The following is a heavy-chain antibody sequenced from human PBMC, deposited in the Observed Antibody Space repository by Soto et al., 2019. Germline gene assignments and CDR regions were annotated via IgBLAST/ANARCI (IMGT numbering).Heavy chain of an antibody. CDR3: ARGRPSGSGWLS. J-gene: IGHJ5*02. Sequence: EVQLVESGGGLVQPGGSLRLSCAASGFTFSSYSMNWVRQALGKGLEWVSYISSSSSTIYYADSVKGRFTISRDNAKNSLYLQMNSLRAEDTAVYYCARGRPSGSGWLSWGQGTLVTVSS. CDR1: GFTFSSYS. D-gene: IGHD6-19*01. CDR2: ISSSSSTI. V-gene: IGHV3-48*01.